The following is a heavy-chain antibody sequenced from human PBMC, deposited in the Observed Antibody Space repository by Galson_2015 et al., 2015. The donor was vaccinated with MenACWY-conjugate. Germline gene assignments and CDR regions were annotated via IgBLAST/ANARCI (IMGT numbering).Heavy chain of an antibody. Sequence: SLRLSCAASGFNFRNYWMHWVRQDPGKGLAWISHINKDGSRTTYADSVKGRFTISRDNAKNTVYLQMNSLRTEDTAVYYCVKDRGDIVAAVPANWFDPWGPATLVTVSS. CDR3: VKDRGDIVAAVPANWFDP. CDR1: GFNFRNYW. J-gene: IGHJ5*02. CDR2: INKDGSRT. D-gene: IGHD2-15*01. V-gene: IGHV3-74*01.